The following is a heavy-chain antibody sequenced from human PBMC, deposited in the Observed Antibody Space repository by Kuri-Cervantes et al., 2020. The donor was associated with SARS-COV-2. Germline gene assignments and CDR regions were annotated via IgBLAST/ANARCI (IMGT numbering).Heavy chain of an antibody. CDR3: ASFGARFLFDY. CDR2: ISGSSSTI. J-gene: IGHJ4*02. Sequence: GGSLRLSCAASGFTFSSYAMHWVRQAPGKGLEWVSYISGSSSTIYYADSVKGRFTISRDNAKNSLYLQMNSLRAEDTAVYYCASFGARFLFDYWGQGTLVTVSS. V-gene: IGHV3-48*01. D-gene: IGHD3-3*01. CDR1: GFTFSSYA.